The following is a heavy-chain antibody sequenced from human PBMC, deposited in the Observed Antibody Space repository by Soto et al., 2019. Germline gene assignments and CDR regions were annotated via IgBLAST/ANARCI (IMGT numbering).Heavy chain of an antibody. CDR3: ARDYYYDSSGPLDY. V-gene: IGHV1-18*01. D-gene: IGHD3-22*01. J-gene: IGHJ4*02. CDR2: ISTYNGDT. CDR1: GYSFRSYG. Sequence: ASVKVSCKPSGYSFRSYGISWVRQAPGQGLEWMGWISTYNGDTNYARKVQGRVTMTTDTSTGTVYMELRSLRSDDTALYYCARDYYYDSSGPLDYWGQGTLVTVSS.